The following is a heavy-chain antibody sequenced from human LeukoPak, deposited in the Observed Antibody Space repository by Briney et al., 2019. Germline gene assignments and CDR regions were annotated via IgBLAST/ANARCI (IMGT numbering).Heavy chain of an antibody. CDR1: GYTFTGYY. Sequence: ASVKVSCKASGYTFTGYYILWVRQAPGPGLEWMGTIHPSGGSTIYAQKFQGRVTMTRDTSTSTVYMELSSLKSEDTAVYYCARDSSAWAFDYWGQGTLVTVTS. CDR3: ARDSSAWAFDY. J-gene: IGHJ4*02. CDR2: IHPSGGST. D-gene: IGHD6-19*01. V-gene: IGHV1-46*01.